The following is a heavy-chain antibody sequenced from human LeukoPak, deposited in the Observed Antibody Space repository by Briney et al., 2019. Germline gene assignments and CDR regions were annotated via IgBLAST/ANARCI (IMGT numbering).Heavy chain of an antibody. CDR1: GGSFNGYY. J-gene: IGHJ6*03. V-gene: IGHV4-4*07. CDR3: ARDIAVAGLDYYYYYMDV. CDR2: IYTSGST. Sequence: SETLSLTCAVYGGSFNGYYWSWIRQPAGKGLEWIGRIYTSGSTNYNPSLKSRVTMSVDTSKNQFSLKLSSVTAADTAVYYCARDIAVAGLDYYYYYMDVWGKGTTVTVSS. D-gene: IGHD6-19*01.